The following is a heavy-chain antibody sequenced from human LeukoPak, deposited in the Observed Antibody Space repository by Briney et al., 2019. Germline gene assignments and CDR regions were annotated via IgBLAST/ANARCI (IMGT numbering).Heavy chain of an antibody. D-gene: IGHD3-10*01. CDR1: GGSFSGYY. CDR2: INHSGST. CDR3: ARRAYYYGSGSYARLTNWFDP. Sequence: PSETLSLTCAVYGGSFSGYYWSWIRQPPGKGLEWIGEINHSGSTNYNPSLKSRVIISVDTSKNQFSLKLSSVTAADTAVYYCARRAYYYGSGSYARLTNWFDPWGQGTLVTVSS. J-gene: IGHJ5*02. V-gene: IGHV4-34*01.